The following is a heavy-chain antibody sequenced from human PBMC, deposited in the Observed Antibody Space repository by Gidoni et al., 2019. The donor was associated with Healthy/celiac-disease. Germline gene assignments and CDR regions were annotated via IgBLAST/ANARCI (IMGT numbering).Heavy chain of an antibody. CDR2: IYYSGST. J-gene: IGHJ4*02. CDR3: ARATTVTTPHFDY. CDR1: GGSISSYY. Sequence: QVQLQESGPGLVKPSATLSLTCTVSGGSISSYYWSWIRQPPGKGLEWIWYIYYSGSTQYNPSIKSRVTISVDKSKNQFSLKLSSVTAADTAVYYWARATTVTTPHFDYWGQGTLVTVSS. D-gene: IGHD4-17*01. V-gene: IGHV4-59*01.